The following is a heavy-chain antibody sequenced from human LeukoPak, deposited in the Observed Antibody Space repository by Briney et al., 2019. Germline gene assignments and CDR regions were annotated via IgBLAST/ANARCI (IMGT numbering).Heavy chain of an antibody. CDR2: ISSSSSYI. V-gene: IGHV3-21*01. CDR1: GFTFSSYS. Sequence: PGGSLRLSCAASGFTFSSYSMNWVRQAPGKGLEWVSSISSSSSYIYYADSVKGRFTISRDNAKNSLYLQMNSLRAEDTAVYYCARDSGMNYYDSSGYYQDWGQGTLVTVSS. CDR3: ARDSGMNYYDSSGYYQD. D-gene: IGHD3-22*01. J-gene: IGHJ4*02.